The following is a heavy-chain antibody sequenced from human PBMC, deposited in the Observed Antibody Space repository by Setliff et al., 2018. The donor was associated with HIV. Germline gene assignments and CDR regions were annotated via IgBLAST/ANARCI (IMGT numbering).Heavy chain of an antibody. J-gene: IGHJ5*02. Sequence: SETLSLTCAVSGGSIGSGGYSWSWIRQPPGRGLEWVGYIYHVGGTYYNPSLRSRVTISVDTSKNQFSLKLSSVTAADTALYYCARGSGDYVIRVDSWGQGTLVTVSS. CDR1: GGSIGSGGYS. V-gene: IGHV4-30-2*05. CDR3: ARGSGDYVIRVDS. CDR2: IYHVGGT. D-gene: IGHD4-17*01.